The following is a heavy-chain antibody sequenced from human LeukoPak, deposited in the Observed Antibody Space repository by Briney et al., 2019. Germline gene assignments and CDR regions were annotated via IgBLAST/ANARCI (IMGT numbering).Heavy chain of an antibody. V-gene: IGHV3-74*03. D-gene: IGHD2-15*01. CDR1: GFTLSSTS. CDR3: GRDKGSSVAH. CDR2: INSNVGTT. Sequence: GGSLRLSCAPSGFTLSSTSILCFSQAPGKWPVWVSHINSNVGTTKYADSVKSRFPTPRHNAKNTVYLQNNSLKAEDTSVYYCGRDKGSSVAHWGQGTLLTV. J-gene: IGHJ5*02.